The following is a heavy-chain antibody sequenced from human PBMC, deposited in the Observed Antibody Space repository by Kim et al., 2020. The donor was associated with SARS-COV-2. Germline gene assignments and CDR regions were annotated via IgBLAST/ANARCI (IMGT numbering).Heavy chain of an antibody. CDR1: GFNFSSYG. CDR2: ISYDGRNK. J-gene: IGHJ6*02. D-gene: IGHD6-19*01. Sequence: GGSLRLSCAASGFNFSSYGMHWVRQAPGKGLEWVAVISYDGRNKDFAESVKGRFTVSRDNSKNTLYLQVNSLRTEDTAVYFCVKDQMRIPVALYYYYYAMDVWGQGTTVTVSS. CDR3: VKDQMRIPVALYYYYYAMDV. V-gene: IGHV3-30*18.